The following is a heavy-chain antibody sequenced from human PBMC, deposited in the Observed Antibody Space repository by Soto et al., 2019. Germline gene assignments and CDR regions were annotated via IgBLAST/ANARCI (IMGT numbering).Heavy chain of an antibody. V-gene: IGHV4-34*01. Sequence: QVQLQQWGAGLLKPSETQSLTCAVYGGSFSGYYWSWIRQPPGKGLEWIGEINHSGSTNYNPSLKSRVTISVDTSKNQFSLKLSSVTAADTAVYYCARGLSRSSSSHYYYYMDVWGKGTTVTVSS. CDR3: ARGLSRSSSSHYYYYMDV. CDR2: INHSGST. D-gene: IGHD6-6*01. J-gene: IGHJ6*03. CDR1: GGSFSGYY.